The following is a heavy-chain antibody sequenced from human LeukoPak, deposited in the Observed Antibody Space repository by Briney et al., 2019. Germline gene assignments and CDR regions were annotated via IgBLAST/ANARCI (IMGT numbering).Heavy chain of an antibody. CDR1: GYTFTAYY. D-gene: IGHD3-10*01. CDR3: AKEVLLWFGELLESPGN. V-gene: IGHV1-2*02. CDR2: INPNSGGT. J-gene: IGHJ4*02. Sequence: GASVTVSCKASGYTFTAYYMHWVRQAPGQGLEWMGWINPNSGGTNSSQKFQDRVTLTRDTSISTAYMELGSLRSDDTAIYYCAKEVLLWFGELLESPGNWGQGTLVTVSS.